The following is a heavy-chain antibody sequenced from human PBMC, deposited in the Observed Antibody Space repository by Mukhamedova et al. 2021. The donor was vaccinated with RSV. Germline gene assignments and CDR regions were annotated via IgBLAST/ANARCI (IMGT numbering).Heavy chain of an antibody. J-gene: IGHJ4*02. CDR2: IIPILGIA. V-gene: IGHV1-69*02. D-gene: IGHD2-8*02. CDR3: AGTGDYADY. Sequence: WMGRIIPILGIANYAQKFQGRVTITADKSTSTAYMELSSLRSEDTAVYYCAGTGDYADYWGQGTLVTVSS.